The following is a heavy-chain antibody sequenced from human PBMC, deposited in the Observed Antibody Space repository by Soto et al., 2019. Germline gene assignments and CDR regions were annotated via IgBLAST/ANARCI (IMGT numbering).Heavy chain of an antibody. CDR3: ARPGYSNYGPGVDV. Sequence: EVQLVESGGGLVQPGGSLRLSCAASGFTFSVYWMHWVRRAPGKGLVWVSRIDSDGSTTSYADSVKGRFTISRDNAKSTLYLQMSSLRAEDTAVYYCARPGYSNYGPGVDVWGQGTTVTVSS. CDR2: IDSDGSTT. D-gene: IGHD4-4*01. V-gene: IGHV3-74*01. CDR1: GFTFSVYW. J-gene: IGHJ6*02.